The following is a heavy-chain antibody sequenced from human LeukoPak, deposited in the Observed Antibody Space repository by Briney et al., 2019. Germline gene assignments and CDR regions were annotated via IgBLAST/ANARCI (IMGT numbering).Heavy chain of an antibody. CDR2: IYYTGST. Sequence: PSETLSLTCTVSGGSITSSHYHWGWIRQPPGKGLVWIGSIYYTGSTYYNPSLKSRVTVLIDTSKNQFSLKVNAVTAADTAVYYCARGVGARSAEYFHHWGQGTLITVSS. J-gene: IGHJ1*01. CDR1: GGSITSSHYH. D-gene: IGHD3-10*01. V-gene: IGHV4-39*07. CDR3: ARGVGARSAEYFHH.